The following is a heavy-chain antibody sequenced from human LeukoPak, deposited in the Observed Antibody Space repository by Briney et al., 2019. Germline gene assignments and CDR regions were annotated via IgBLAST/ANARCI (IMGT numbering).Heavy chain of an antibody. CDR1: RFTLTGYY. CDR2: INPNSGGT. CDR3: ARDVGYAYGPAAYYFDF. J-gene: IGHJ4*02. V-gene: IGHV1-2*02. D-gene: IGHD3-10*01. Sequence: ASVKVSRKASRFTLTGYYIHWVRQAPEEGLEWMGWINPNSGGTNYAQKFQGRVTMTRDTSISTVYMELSRLRSDDTALYYCARDVGYAYGPAAYYFDFWGQGTVVTVSS.